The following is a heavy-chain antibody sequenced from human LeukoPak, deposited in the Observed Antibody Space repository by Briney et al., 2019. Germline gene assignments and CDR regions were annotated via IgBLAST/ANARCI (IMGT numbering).Heavy chain of an antibody. CDR2: IYYSGST. V-gene: IGHV4-31*03. CDR1: GGSISSGGYY. Sequence: SETLSLTCTVSGGSISSGGYYWSWIRQHPGKGLEWIGYIYYSGSTYYNPSLKSRVTISVDTSKNQFSLKPSSVTAADTAVYYCARVSGLVVYACVDYWGQGTLVTVSS. J-gene: IGHJ4*02. D-gene: IGHD2-8*02. CDR3: ARVSGLVVYACVDY.